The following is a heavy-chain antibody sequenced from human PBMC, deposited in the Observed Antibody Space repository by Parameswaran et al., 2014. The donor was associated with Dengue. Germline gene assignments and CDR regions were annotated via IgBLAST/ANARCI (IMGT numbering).Heavy chain of an antibody. V-gene: IGHV1-2*02. CDR3: ARVEVDTVMEDY. Sequence: VRQMPGKGLEWMGWINPNSGGTNYAQKFQGRVTMTRDTSISTAYMELSRLRSDDTAVYYCARVEVDTVMEDYWGQGTLVTVSS. J-gene: IGHJ4*02. D-gene: IGHD5-18*01. CDR2: INPNSGGT.